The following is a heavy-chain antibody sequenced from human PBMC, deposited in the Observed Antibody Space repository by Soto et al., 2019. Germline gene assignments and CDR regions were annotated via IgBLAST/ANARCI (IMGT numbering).Heavy chain of an antibody. J-gene: IGHJ5*01. CDR3: ARGRYCLTGRCFPNWFDS. CDR2: IYKSATT. CDR1: GDSISTVDYF. V-gene: IGHV4-30-4*01. D-gene: IGHD2-15*01. Sequence: LSLTCSVSGDSISTVDYFWAWIRQPPGQALEYIGYIYKSATTYYNPSFEGRVTISLDTSKSHFSLNVTSVTAADTAVYFCARGRYCLTGRCFPNWFDSWGQGTLVTVSS.